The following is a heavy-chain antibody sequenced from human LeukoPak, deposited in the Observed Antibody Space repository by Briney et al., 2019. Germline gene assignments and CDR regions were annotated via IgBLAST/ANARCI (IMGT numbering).Heavy chain of an antibody. CDR2: IYHSGST. CDR1: GGSISSGGYY. CDR3: ARETGSAYDFWSGYYFDY. J-gene: IGHJ4*02. Sequence: SETLSLTCTVSGGSISSGGYYWSWIRQPPGKGLEWIGYIYHSGSTYYNPSLKSRVTISVDRSKNQFSLKLSSVTAADTAVYYCARETGSAYDFWSGYYFDYWGQGTLVTVSS. V-gene: IGHV4-30-2*01. D-gene: IGHD3-3*01.